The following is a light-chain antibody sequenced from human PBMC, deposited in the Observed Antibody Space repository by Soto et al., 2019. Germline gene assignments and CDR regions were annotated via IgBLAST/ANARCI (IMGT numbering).Light chain of an antibody. CDR3: QQYNSYPYT. J-gene: IGKJ2*01. CDR1: QSFSSW. V-gene: IGKV1-5*01. CDR2: DAS. Sequence: DLQMTQSPSTLSASVGDRVTITCRASQSFSSWLAWYQQKPGKTPNLLIYDASTLESGVPSRFSGSGSGTEFTLTISSLQPDDFATYYCQQYNSYPYTFGEGTKLEIK.